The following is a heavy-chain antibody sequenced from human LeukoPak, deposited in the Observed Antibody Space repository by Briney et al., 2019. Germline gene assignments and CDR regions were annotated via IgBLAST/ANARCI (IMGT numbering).Heavy chain of an antibody. Sequence: ASVKASCKASGYTFTDYYVHLVRQAPGQGLQWMGRINPNSGGTNYAQKFKGRVTMTTDTSISTVYMELSRLRCDDTAVYYCARDRALTGYHYWGQGTLVTVSS. V-gene: IGHV1-2*06. CDR3: ARDRALTGYHY. CDR1: GYTFTDYY. J-gene: IGHJ4*02. CDR2: INPNSGGT. D-gene: IGHD3-9*01.